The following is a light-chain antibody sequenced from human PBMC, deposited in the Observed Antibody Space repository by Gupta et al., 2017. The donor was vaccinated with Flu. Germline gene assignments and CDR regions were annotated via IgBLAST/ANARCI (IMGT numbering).Light chain of an antibody. V-gene: IGLV2-14*01. CDR2: EVT. J-gene: IGLJ3*02. Sequence: SALTQPASVSGSPRQSITISCTGTSSDVGAYSYVSWFQQDPGKPTKLMIYEVTNRPAGVSNRFSGSKSGNTASLTISGPQAEDDADYYCTSFTTSRMWVFGGGTKLTVL. CDR3: TSFTTSRMWV. CDR1: SSDVGAYSY.